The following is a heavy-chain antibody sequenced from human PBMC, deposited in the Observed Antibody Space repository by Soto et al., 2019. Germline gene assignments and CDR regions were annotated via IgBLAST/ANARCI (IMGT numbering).Heavy chain of an antibody. CDR3: AKFIVGTGGSSGWPWFLDS. CDR2: LSGTGGTT. J-gene: IGHJ4*02. D-gene: IGHD6-25*01. CDR1: GFAFSSYA. Sequence: EGQLLESGGNLVQPGGSLRLSCAASGFAFSSYAMTWVRQAPGKGLEWVSALSGTGGTTYSADSVRGRFTIARDNSKNTLYLQMNGLSPEDSAIYYCAKFIVGTGGSSGWPWFLDSWGQGTLVTVSS. V-gene: IGHV3-23*01.